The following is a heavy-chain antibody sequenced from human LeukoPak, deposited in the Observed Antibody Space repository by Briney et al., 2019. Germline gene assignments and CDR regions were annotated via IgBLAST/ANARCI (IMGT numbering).Heavy chain of an antibody. V-gene: IGHV3-48*03. Sequence: GGPLRLSCAASGFTFSSYEMNWVRQAPGKGLEWVSYISSSGSTIYYADSVKGRFTISRDNAKNSLYLQMNSLRAEDTAVYYCARARQLWGTGVWYFDYWGQGTLVTVSS. CDR1: GFTFSSYE. D-gene: IGHD5-18*01. J-gene: IGHJ4*02. CDR3: ARARQLWGTGVWYFDY. CDR2: ISSSGSTI.